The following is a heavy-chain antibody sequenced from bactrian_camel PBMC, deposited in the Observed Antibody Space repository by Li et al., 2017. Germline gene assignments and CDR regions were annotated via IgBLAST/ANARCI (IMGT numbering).Heavy chain of an antibody. CDR3: AAEGPSWDSDSCVNSEIGY. V-gene: IGHV3S53*01. CDR1: GYTPYC. CDR2: IASDGYT. Sequence: HVQLVESGGGSVQAGGSLRLSCATSGYTPYCVGWFRQAAGKEREELARIASDGYTAYADSVKGRFTISQDVVKNLVYLQMNDLKLEDTAVYYCAAEGPSWDSDSCVNSEIGYWGQGTQVTVS. J-gene: IGHJ6*01.